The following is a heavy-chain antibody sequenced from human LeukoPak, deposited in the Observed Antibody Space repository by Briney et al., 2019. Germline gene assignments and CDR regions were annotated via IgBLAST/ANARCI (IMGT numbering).Heavy chain of an antibody. CDR2: INHSGNT. D-gene: IGHD5-24*01. J-gene: IGHJ4*02. V-gene: IGHV4-39*07. CDR3: ARVDGDGYNIPDY. CDR1: GGSISSSSYY. Sequence: KPSETLSLTCTVSGGSISSSSYYWSWIRQRPGKGLEWIGEINHSGNTNYNPSLKSRVTISVDTSKNQFSLKLSSVTAADTAVYYCARVDGDGYNIPDYWGQGTLVTVSS.